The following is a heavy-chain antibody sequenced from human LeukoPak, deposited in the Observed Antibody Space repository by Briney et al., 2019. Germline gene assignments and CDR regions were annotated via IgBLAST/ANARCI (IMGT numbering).Heavy chain of an antibody. CDR1: GGSISSYY. J-gene: IGHJ4*02. CDR3: ARHDWVY. Sequence: SETLSLTCTVSGGSISSYYWSWIRQPPGKGLEWIGYIYYSGITYYNPSLKSRVTISVDTSKNQFSLKLSSVTAADTAVYYCARHDWVYWGQGTLVTVSS. D-gene: IGHD3-9*01. CDR2: IYYSGIT. V-gene: IGHV4-59*04.